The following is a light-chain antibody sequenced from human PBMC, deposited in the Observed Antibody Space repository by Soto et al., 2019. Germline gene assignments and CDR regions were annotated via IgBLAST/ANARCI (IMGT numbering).Light chain of an antibody. CDR1: QTVLYSSNNKNY. CDR3: QQYYSAPWT. CDR2: WAS. J-gene: IGKJ1*01. Sequence: DIVMTQSPDSLTVSLGERATINCKSSQTVLYSSNNKNYLAWYQQKPGQPPKLLIYWASTRESVVPDRFSGSGSGTAFSLTLSSLQAEDVAVYYCQQYYSAPWTFGQGTKVEIK. V-gene: IGKV4-1*01.